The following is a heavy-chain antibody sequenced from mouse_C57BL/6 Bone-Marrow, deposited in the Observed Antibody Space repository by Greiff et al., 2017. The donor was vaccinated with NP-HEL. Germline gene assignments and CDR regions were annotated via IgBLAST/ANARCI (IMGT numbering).Heavy chain of an antibody. CDR2: IYPSDSET. CDR3: ARNYGSSYHYAMDY. CDR1: GYTFTSYW. Sequence: QVQLQQPGAELVRPGSSVKLSCKASGYTFTSYWMDWVKQRPGQGLEWIGNIYPSDSETHYNQKFKDKATLTVDKSSSTAYMQLSSLTSEDSAVYYCARNYGSSYHYAMDYWGQGTSVTVSS. J-gene: IGHJ4*01. V-gene: IGHV1-61*01. D-gene: IGHD1-1*01.